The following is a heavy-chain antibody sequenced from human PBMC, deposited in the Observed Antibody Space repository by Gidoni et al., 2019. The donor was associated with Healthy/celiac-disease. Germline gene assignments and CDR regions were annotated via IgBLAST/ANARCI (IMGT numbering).Heavy chain of an antibody. D-gene: IGHD3-22*01. J-gene: IGHJ4*02. CDR1: GFTFSSYS. V-gene: IGHV3-48*04. CDR3: ARDGPSRGVTMISYYFDY. Sequence: EVQLVESGGGLVQPGGSLRLSCAASGFTFSSYSMNWVRQAPGKGLEWVSYISSSSSTIYYADSVKGRFTISRDNAKNSLYLQMNSLRAEDTAVYYCARDGPSRGVTMISYYFDYWGQGTLVTVSS. CDR2: ISSSSSTI.